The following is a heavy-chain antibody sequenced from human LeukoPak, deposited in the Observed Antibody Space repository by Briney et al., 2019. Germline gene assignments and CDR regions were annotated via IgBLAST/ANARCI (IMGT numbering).Heavy chain of an antibody. CDR2: IWYDGSNK. Sequence: LGRSLTLSCAAPGLPFSSHLMHWVRQAPGKGLEGVGVIWYDGSNKYYADSVTGRLTISRDNYKNTLYLQMNSLRAEDTAVYYCARSASGSYYNGPDYWGQGTLVTVSS. J-gene: IGHJ4*02. CDR1: GLPFSSHL. CDR3: ARSASGSYYNGPDY. V-gene: IGHV3-33*01. D-gene: IGHD3-10*01.